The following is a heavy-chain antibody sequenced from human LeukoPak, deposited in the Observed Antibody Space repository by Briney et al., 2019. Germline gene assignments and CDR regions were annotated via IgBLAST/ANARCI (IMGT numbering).Heavy chain of an antibody. CDR2: INHSGTT. V-gene: IGHV4-34*01. CDR1: AGSFSGYY. J-gene: IGHJ3*02. CDR3: AAGGPVGGILGAFDI. Sequence: SETLSLTCSVYAGSFSGYYWSWIRPPPGKGLEWSVEINHSGTTNYNPSLKSRVTISVDPSKTQFSLKLSSVTVAATAVYYCAAGGPVGGILGAFDIWGQGTMVTVSS. D-gene: IGHD6-19*01.